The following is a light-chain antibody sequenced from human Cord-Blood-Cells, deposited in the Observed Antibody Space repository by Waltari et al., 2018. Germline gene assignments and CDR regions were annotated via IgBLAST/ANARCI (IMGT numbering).Light chain of an antibody. CDR3: SSYTSSSTWV. CDR1: SSAVGGYNY. V-gene: IGLV2-14*03. CDR2: DVS. J-gene: IGLJ3*02. Sequence: QSALTQPASVSGSPGQSITIPCTGTSSAVGGYNYVPWYQHHPGKAPKLMIYDVSNRPSGVSNRFSGSKSGNTASLTISGLQAEDEADYYCSSYTSSSTWVFGGGTKLTVL.